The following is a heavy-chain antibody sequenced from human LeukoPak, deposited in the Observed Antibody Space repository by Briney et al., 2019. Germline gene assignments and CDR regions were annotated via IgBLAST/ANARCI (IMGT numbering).Heavy chain of an antibody. Sequence: SETLSLTCTVSGGSISSSSYYWGWIRQPPGKGLEWIGSIYYSGSTYYNPSLKSRVTISVDTSKNQFSLKLSSVTAADTAVYYCARYSSSWYPLGFDYWGQGTLVTVSS. J-gene: IGHJ4*02. V-gene: IGHV4-39*07. CDR1: GGSISSSSYY. CDR3: ARYSSSWYPLGFDY. CDR2: IYYSGST. D-gene: IGHD6-13*01.